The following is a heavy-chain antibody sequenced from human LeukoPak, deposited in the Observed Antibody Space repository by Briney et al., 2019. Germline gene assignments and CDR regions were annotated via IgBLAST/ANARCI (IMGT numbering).Heavy chain of an antibody. CDR2: ISGSTGNT. D-gene: IGHD1-14*01. V-gene: IGHV3-23*01. CDR3: ARERPDSRNLDS. CDR1: GFTFSNYN. Sequence: RSGGSLRLSCAASGFTFSNYNMSWVRQAPGKGLEWVSSISGSTGNTHYADSVKGRFIISRDDSKNTLSLQMNDLRVEDTAVYYCARERPDSRNLDSWGRGALVTVSS. J-gene: IGHJ4*02.